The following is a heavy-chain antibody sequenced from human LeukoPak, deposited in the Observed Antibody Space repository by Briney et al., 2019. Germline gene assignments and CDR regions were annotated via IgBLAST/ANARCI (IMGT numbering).Heavy chain of an antibody. V-gene: IGHV3-48*04. D-gene: IGHD3-3*01. CDR2: ISSSSSTI. CDR3: ARYRGAVLGVVPAEIDY. CDR1: GFTFSSYA. Sequence: GSLRLSCAASGFTFSSYAMNWVRQAPGKGLEWVSYISSSSSTIYYADSVKGRFTISRDNAKNSLYLQMNSLRAEDTAVYYCARYRGAVLGVVPAEIDYWGQGTLVTVSS. J-gene: IGHJ4*02.